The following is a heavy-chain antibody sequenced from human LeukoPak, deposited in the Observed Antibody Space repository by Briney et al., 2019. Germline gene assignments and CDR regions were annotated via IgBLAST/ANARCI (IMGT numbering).Heavy chain of an antibody. V-gene: IGHV4-39*02. D-gene: IGHD1-26*01. CDR2: VYYSGST. CDR3: ATFSGDYVFDY. CDR1: GGSINRSSKY. Sequence: PSETLSLTCSVSGGSINRSSKYWGWIRQSPGKGLEWIGSVYYSGSTDYNSSLKSRVTLSVDTSKNHFSLKLSSVTAADTAVYYCATFSGDYVFDYWGQGTRVTVSS. J-gene: IGHJ4*02.